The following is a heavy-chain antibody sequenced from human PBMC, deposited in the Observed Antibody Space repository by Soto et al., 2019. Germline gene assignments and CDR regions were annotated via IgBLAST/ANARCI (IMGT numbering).Heavy chain of an antibody. Sequence: EVQLVESGGGLVQPGGSLRLSCAASGFTFSSYSMNWVRQAPGKGLEWVSYISSNSGTMNYADSVKGRFTISRDNAKNSLYLQMNSLRSEDTAVYYCARELNHYDILTGRDGMDVWGQGTTVTVSS. CDR1: GFTFSSYS. J-gene: IGHJ6*02. CDR3: ARELNHYDILTGRDGMDV. D-gene: IGHD3-9*01. V-gene: IGHV3-48*01. CDR2: ISSNSGTM.